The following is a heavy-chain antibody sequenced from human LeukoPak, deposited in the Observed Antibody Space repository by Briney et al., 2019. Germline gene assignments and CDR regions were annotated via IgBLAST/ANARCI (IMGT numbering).Heavy chain of an antibody. CDR2: IKQDGSEK. J-gene: IGHJ6*03. CDR1: GFTFSRSG. D-gene: IGHD1-26*01. CDR3: ARDIVGATRGLYYYYYMDV. Sequence: GGSLRLSCAASGFTFSRSGMSWVRQAPGKGLEWVANIKQDGSEKYYVDSVKGRFTISRDNAKNSLYLQMNSLRAEDTAVYYCARDIVGATRGLYYYYYMDVWGKGTTVTVSS. V-gene: IGHV3-7*01.